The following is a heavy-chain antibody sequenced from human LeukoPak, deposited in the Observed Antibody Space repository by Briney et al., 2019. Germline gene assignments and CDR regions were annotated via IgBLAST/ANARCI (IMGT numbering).Heavy chain of an antibody. D-gene: IGHD3-22*01. Sequence: PGGSLRLSCAASGFIFSGYSMSWVRQAPGKGLEWVANINQDGSKKYYVDFVKGRFTISRDNAKNSVFLQMNNLRAEDTALYYCASSHSDTGDFYYGAFDYWGQGALVTVSS. CDR3: ASSHSDTGDFYYGAFDY. CDR1: GFIFSGYS. J-gene: IGHJ4*02. CDR2: INQDGSKK. V-gene: IGHV3-7*01.